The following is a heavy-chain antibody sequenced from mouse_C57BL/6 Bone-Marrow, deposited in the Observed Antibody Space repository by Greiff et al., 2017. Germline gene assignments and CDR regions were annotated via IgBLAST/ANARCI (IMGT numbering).Heavy chain of an antibody. V-gene: IGHV1-4*01. D-gene: IGHD3-2*02. J-gene: IGHJ4*01. CDR2: INPSSGYT. CDR3: ARWRLRPMDY. CDR1: GYTFTSYT. Sequence: QVQLQQSGAELARPGASVKMSCKASGYTFTSYTMHWVKQRPGQGLEWIGYINPSSGYTKYNQKFKDKATLTEDKSSSTAYMQLSSLTSEDSAVYYCARWRLRPMDYWGQGTSVTVSS.